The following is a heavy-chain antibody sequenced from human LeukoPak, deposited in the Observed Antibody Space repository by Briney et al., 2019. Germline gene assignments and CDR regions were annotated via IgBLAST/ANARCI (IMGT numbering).Heavy chain of an antibody. CDR1: GYTFTSYG. V-gene: IGHV1-18*01. D-gene: IGHD3-22*01. Sequence: GTSVKVSCKASGYTFTSYGISWVRQAPGQGLEWMGWISAYNGNTNYAQKLQGRVTMTTDTSTSTAYMELRSLRSDDTAVYYCARRYYYESSGLFDYWGQGTLVTVSS. J-gene: IGHJ4*02. CDR2: ISAYNGNT. CDR3: ARRYYYESSGLFDY.